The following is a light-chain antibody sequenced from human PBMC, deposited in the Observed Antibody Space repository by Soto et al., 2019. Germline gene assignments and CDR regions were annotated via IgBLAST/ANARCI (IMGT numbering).Light chain of an antibody. Sequence: DIQLTQSPSFLSASVGDRVTITCRASQGISSYLAWYQQKPGKGPKLLIYAASTLQSGVPSRFSGSGSGTEFTLTISSLQPEDFATYYCQQLNSYPITFGQGTRLEIK. CDR3: QQLNSYPIT. CDR2: AAS. J-gene: IGKJ5*01. V-gene: IGKV1-9*01. CDR1: QGISSY.